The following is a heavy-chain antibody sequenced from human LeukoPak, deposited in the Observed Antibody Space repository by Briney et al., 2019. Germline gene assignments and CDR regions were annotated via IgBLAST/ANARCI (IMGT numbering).Heavy chain of an antibody. V-gene: IGHV4-34*01. Sequence: PSETLSLTCAVYGGSFSGYYWSWIRQPPGKGLEWIGEINHSGSTNYNPSLKSRVTISVDTSKNQFSLKLSSVTAADTAVYYCARIAAAGTWYYYYMDVWGKGTTVTISS. CDR2: INHSGST. CDR1: GGSFSGYY. J-gene: IGHJ6*03. CDR3: ARIAAAGTWYYYYMDV. D-gene: IGHD6-13*01.